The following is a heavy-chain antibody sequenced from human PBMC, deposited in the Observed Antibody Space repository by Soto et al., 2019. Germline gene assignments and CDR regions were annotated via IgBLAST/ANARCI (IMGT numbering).Heavy chain of an antibody. V-gene: IGHV3-30*18. Sequence: GGSLRLSCRPSGSPFGAYAVHWVRRAPGKGLEWVAVISYDGSNKYYADSVKGRFTISRDNSKNTLYLQMNSLRAEDTAVYYCAKDRRWLQSPSYYFDYWGQGTLVTVSS. J-gene: IGHJ4*02. CDR3: AKDRRWLQSPSYYFDY. CDR2: ISYDGSNK. CDR1: GSPFGAYA. D-gene: IGHD5-12*01.